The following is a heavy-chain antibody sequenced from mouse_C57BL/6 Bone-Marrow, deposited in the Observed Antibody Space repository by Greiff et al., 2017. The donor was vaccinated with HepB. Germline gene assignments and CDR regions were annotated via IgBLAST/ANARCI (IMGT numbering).Heavy chain of an antibody. V-gene: IGHV5-12*01. CDR3: ARAGYAMDY. J-gene: IGHJ4*01. CDR2: ISNGGGST. CDR1: GFTFSDYY. Sequence: EVKLQESGGGLVQPGGSLKLSCAASGFTFSDYYMYWVRQTPEKRLEWVAYISNGGGSTYYPDTVKGRFTISRDNAKNTLYLQMSRLKSEDTAMYYCARAGYAMDYWGQGTSVTVSS.